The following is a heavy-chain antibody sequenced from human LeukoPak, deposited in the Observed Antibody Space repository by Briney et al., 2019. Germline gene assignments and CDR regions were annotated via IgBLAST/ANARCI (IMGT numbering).Heavy chain of an antibody. Sequence: SVKVSCKASGGTFRNFGISWVRQAPGQGLEWMGGIIPFFGTTNYAQKFQGRVTITADESTSTAYMELRSLRSDDTAVYYCARDYYDILTGYSNLDYWGQGTLVTVSS. CDR3: ARDYYDILTGYSNLDY. CDR1: GGTFRNFG. J-gene: IGHJ4*02. CDR2: IIPFFGTT. D-gene: IGHD3-9*01. V-gene: IGHV1-69*13.